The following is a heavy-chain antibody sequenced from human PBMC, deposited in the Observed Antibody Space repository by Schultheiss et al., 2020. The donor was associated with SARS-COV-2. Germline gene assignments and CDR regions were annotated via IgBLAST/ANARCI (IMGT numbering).Heavy chain of an antibody. J-gene: IGHJ6*02. D-gene: IGHD3-22*01. CDR3: ALIGAPDYDSSGSYYYYYGMDV. CDR2: ISAYNGNT. Sequence: ASVKVSCKASGYTFTSYGISWVRQAPGQGLEWMGWISAYNGNTNYAQKFQGRVTMTRNTSISTAYMELNSLRAEDTAVYYCALIGAPDYDSSGSYYYYYGMDVWGQGTTVTVSS. CDR1: GYTFTSYG. V-gene: IGHV1-18*01.